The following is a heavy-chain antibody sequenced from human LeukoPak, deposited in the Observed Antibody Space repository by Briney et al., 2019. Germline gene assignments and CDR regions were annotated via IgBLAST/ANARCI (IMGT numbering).Heavy chain of an antibody. CDR2: IKQDGSEK. V-gene: IGHV3-7*01. CDR3: ARRAYGSGSYYNHFDY. J-gene: IGHJ4*02. D-gene: IGHD3-10*01. CDR1: GFTFSSYW. Sequence: PGGSLRLSCAASGFTFSSYWMSWVRQAPGKGLEWVANIKQDGSEKYYVDSVKGRFTISRDSAKNSLYLQMNSLRAEDTAVYYCARRAYGSGSYYNHFDYWGQGTLVTVSS.